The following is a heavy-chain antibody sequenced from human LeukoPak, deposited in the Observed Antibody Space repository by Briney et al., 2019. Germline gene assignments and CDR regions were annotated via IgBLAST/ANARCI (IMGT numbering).Heavy chain of an antibody. CDR3: ARVIVVIPGTNVWFDP. V-gene: IGHV1-46*01. D-gene: IGHD2-2*01. Sequence: ASVKVSCKASGYTFTSYYMHWVRQAPGQGLEWMGIINPSGGSTSYAQKFQGRVTMTRDTSTSTVYMELSSLRSDDTAVYYCARVIVVIPGTNVWFDPWGQGALVIVSS. J-gene: IGHJ5*02. CDR1: GYTFTSYY. CDR2: INPSGGST.